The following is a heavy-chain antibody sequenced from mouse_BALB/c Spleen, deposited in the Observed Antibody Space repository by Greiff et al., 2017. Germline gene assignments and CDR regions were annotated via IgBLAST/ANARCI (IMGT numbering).Heavy chain of an antibody. D-gene: IGHD1-1*02. CDR2: INPGSGGT. Sequence: VQLQQSGAELVRPGTSVKVSCKASGYAFTNSLIEWVKQRPGQGLEWIGVINPGSGGTNYNEKFKGKATLTADKSSSTAYMQLSSLTSDDSAVYFCAGTDYGDAMDYWGQGTSVTVSA. V-gene: IGHV1-54*01. CDR3: AGTDYGDAMDY. J-gene: IGHJ4*01. CDR1: GYAFTNSL.